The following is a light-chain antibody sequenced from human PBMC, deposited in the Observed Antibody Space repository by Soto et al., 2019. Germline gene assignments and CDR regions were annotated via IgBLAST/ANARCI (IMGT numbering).Light chain of an antibody. J-gene: IGLJ1*01. Sequence: QSALTQPRSVSGSPGQSVTISCAGTSSDVGGYNYVSWYQQHPGTAPKLIIYDVTKWPSGVPDRLSGSKSGNTASLTISGLRAEDESDYFCSSYAGSYTFVFGTGAKVTVL. CDR1: SSDVGGYNY. V-gene: IGLV2-11*01. CDR3: SSYAGSYTFV. CDR2: DVT.